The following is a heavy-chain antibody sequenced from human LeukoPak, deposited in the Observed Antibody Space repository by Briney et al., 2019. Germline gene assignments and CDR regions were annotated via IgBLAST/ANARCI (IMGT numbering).Heavy chain of an antibody. J-gene: IGHJ4*02. CDR3: ARSARLMKGVVEVTALDD. CDR2: LSSSGSAF. V-gene: IGHV3-48*03. D-gene: IGHD3-3*01. Sequence: GGCLTLSCEDSGFTFRSYEMNWVRQAPGKGLEWIAYLSSSGSAFSYADSVKGRFTIARDNAKNSVYLEMNSLRADDTAVYYCARSARLMKGVVEVTALDDWGQGTLVTVSS. CDR1: GFTFRSYE.